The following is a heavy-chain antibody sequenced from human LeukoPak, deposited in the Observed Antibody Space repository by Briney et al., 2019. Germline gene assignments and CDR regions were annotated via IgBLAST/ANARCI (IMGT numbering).Heavy chain of an antibody. V-gene: IGHV4-38-2*02. CDR1: CYCVPSGSY. Sequence: SDSLSLSCTVSCYCVPSGSYWGWIPHPPGKALEWIANVYHRGTTYYNPSLKSRLTISVDTSKNHFSLRLSSLSAADTAIYYCARFADTNYDAFDIWGQGTLVTVSS. D-gene: IGHD4-11*01. CDR2: VYHRGTT. CDR3: ARFADTNYDAFDI. J-gene: IGHJ3*02.